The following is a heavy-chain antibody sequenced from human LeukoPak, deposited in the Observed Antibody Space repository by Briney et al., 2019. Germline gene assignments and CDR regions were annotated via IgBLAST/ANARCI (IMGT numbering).Heavy chain of an antibody. J-gene: IGHJ4*02. CDR2: IYYSGST. Sequence: PSETLSLTCTVSGGSISSYYWSWIRQPPGKGLEWIGYIYYSGSTNYNPSLKSRVTISVDTSKNQFSLKLSSVTAADTAVYYCARHASSWYLGPFDYWGQGTLVTVSS. D-gene: IGHD6-13*01. V-gene: IGHV4-59*08. CDR3: ARHASSWYLGPFDY. CDR1: GGSISSYY.